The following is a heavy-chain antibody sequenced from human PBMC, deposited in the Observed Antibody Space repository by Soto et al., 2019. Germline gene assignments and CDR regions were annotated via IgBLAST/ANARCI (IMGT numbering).Heavy chain of an antibody. V-gene: IGHV1-46*01. CDR2: INPSGGTT. Sequence: QVQLVQSGAEVKKPGASVKVSCKASGYTFTSYYMHWVRQAPGQGLEWMGIINPSGGTTTYAQNFQGRVTMTRDTSTSTFCMQLSSLRSEDTALYYCASGGFGATVTSWGQGTLVTVSS. J-gene: IGHJ4*02. CDR3: ASGGFGATVTS. D-gene: IGHD4-17*01. CDR1: GYTFTSYY.